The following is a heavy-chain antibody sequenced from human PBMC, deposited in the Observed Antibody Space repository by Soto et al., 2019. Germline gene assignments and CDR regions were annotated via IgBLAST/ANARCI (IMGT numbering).Heavy chain of an antibody. CDR3: ARGPYYYDSSGYYPEWFDP. D-gene: IGHD3-22*01. J-gene: IGHJ5*02. CDR2: IIPIFGTA. V-gene: IGHV1-69*12. CDR1: GGTFSSYA. Sequence: QVQLVQSGAEVKKPGSSVKVSCKASGGTFSSYAISWVRQAPGQGLEWMGGIIPIFGTANYAQKFQGRVTITADEYTSTAYMELSSLRSEDTAVYYCARGPYYYDSSGYYPEWFDPWGQGTLVTVSS.